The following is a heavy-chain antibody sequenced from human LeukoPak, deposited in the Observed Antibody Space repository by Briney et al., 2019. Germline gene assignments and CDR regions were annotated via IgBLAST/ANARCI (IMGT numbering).Heavy chain of an antibody. J-gene: IGHJ6*03. CDR2: IYYSGST. CDR1: GGCISSSSYY. D-gene: IGHD3-16*01. CDR3: AAQGGPPYYYYYYMDV. Sequence: SETLSLTCTVSGGCISSSSYYWGWIRQPPGKGLEWIGSIYYSGSTYYNPSLKSRVTISIDTSKNQFSLRLSSVTAADTAVYYCAAQGGPPYYYYYYMDVWGKGTTVTVS. V-gene: IGHV4-39*07.